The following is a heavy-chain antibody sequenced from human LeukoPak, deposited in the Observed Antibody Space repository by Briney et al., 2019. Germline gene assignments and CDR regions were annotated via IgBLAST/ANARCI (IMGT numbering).Heavy chain of an antibody. Sequence: GGSLRLSCAASGFTFSDYYMGWIRQAPGKGLVWVSRINSDGSSTSYADSVKGRFTISRDNAKNTLYLQMNSLRAEDTAVYYCAREVGAMNWFDPWGQGTLVTVSS. CDR1: GFTFSDYY. CDR3: AREVGAMNWFDP. CDR2: INSDGSST. V-gene: IGHV3-74*01. J-gene: IGHJ5*02. D-gene: IGHD1-26*01.